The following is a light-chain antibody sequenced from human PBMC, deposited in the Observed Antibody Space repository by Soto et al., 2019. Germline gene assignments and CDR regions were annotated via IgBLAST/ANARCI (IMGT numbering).Light chain of an antibody. J-gene: IGLJ1*01. CDR1: SSDVGGYNY. V-gene: IGLV2-8*01. CDR3: SSYAGSNNLGV. CDR2: EVS. Sequence: QRVRNQPPSAYGSAGQSVTISCTGTSSDVGGYNYVSWYQQHPGKAPKLMIYEVSKRPSGVPDRFSGSKSGNTASLTVSGLQAEDEADYYCSSYAGSNNLGVFGTGTKVTVL.